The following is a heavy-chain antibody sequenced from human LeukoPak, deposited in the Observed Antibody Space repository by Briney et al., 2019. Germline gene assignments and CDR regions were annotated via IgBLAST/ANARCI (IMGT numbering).Heavy chain of an antibody. CDR1: AFTFSTYT. J-gene: IGHJ4*02. CDR3: ARGTMTTATFDY. CDR2: ISSSGTST. D-gene: IGHD4-17*01. Sequence: GGSLRLSCAASAFTFSTYTINWVRQPPGRGRGWVSSISSSGTSTYYADSVKGRFTVSRDNAKNSLYLQMNSLRAEDTAVYYCARGTMTTATFDYWGQGTLVTVSS. V-gene: IGHV3-21*01.